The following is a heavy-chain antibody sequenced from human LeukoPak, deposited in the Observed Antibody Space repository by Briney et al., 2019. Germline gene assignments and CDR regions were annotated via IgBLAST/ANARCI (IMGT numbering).Heavy chain of an antibody. D-gene: IGHD6-19*01. V-gene: IGHV4-61*02. J-gene: IGHJ4*02. CDR1: GGSIRSGSYY. Sequence: SQILSLTCSVSGGSIRSGSYYWSWIRQPAGKGLELIGRIYTSGTTHYNPSLKSRVTITVDTSKNQFSVKLTSVTAADTAVYYCARWYSSSTGDRFDSWGQGTQVTVSS. CDR3: ARWYSSSTGDRFDS. CDR2: IYTSGTT.